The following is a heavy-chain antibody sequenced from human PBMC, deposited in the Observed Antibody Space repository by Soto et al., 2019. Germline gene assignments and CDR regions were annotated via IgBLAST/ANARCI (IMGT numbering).Heavy chain of an antibody. CDR1: GFTFSSYS. J-gene: IGHJ6*02. CDR3: ASGHTYSSSWYEPLYYYYYYGMDV. CDR2: ISSSSSYI. Sequence: GGSLRLSCAASGFTFSSYSMNWVRQAPGKGLEWVSSISSSSSYIYYADSVKGRFTISRDNAKNSLYLQMNSLRAEDTAVYYCASGHTYSSSWYEPLYYYYYYGMDVWGQGTTVTSP. D-gene: IGHD6-13*01. V-gene: IGHV3-21*01.